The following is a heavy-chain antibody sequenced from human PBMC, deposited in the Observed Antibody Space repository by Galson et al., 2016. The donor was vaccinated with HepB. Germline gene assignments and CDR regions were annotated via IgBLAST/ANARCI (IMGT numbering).Heavy chain of an antibody. CDR2: ISLDGNNK. V-gene: IGHV3-30*18. CDR1: GFTFSGFG. Sequence: SLRLSCAASGFTFSGFGMHWVRQAPGKGLQWVAVISLDGNNKYYAESVKGRFTISRDNSKNTVSLQMDSLGIEDTAVYYCAKDASWEQLAGGFHPWGQGTLVSVSS. J-gene: IGHJ5*02. D-gene: IGHD1-26*01. CDR3: AKDASWEQLAGGFHP.